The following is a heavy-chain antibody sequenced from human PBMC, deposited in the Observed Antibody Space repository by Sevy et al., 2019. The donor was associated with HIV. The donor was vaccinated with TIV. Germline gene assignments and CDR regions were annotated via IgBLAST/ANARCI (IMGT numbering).Heavy chain of an antibody. J-gene: IGHJ2*01. CDR3: AKDRAASGPGWYFDL. D-gene: IGHD6-13*01. V-gene: IGHV3-9*01. CDR2: INWNSGRT. Sequence: GGSLRLSCAASGFTFDDFAMHWVRQSPGKGLEWVSGINWNSGRTEYAHSVKGGFTISRHNTKDSLYLQMHSLRHEDTAFYYCAKDRAASGPGWYFDLWGRGTLVTVSS. CDR1: GFTFDDFA.